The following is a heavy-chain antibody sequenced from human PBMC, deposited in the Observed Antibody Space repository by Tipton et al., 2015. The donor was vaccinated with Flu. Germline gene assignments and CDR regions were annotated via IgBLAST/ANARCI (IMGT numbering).Heavy chain of an antibody. CDR2: IYHSGST. CDR1: GYSISSGYY. V-gene: IGHV4-38-2*01. Sequence: TLSLTCAVSGYSISSGYYWGWIRQPPGKGLEWIGSIYHSGSTYYNSSLKSRVTISVDTPKNQFSLKLSSVTAADTAVYYCARIYDSSGIDYWGQGTLVTVSS. J-gene: IGHJ4*02. D-gene: IGHD3-22*01. CDR3: ARIYDSSGIDY.